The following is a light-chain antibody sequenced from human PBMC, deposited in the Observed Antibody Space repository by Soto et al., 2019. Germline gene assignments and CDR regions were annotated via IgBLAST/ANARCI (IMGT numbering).Light chain of an antibody. Sequence: DIQMTQSPSSLSASVGDRVTITCRASQTISGNLNWYQQKPGKAPKLLIYSTSSFQSGVPSRFSGSGGWTDFTLTISSLDPEDFATYYCQQSFSRPWTFGQGTKVDIK. CDR3: QQSFSRPWT. CDR2: STS. CDR1: QTISGN. V-gene: IGKV1-39*01. J-gene: IGKJ1*01.